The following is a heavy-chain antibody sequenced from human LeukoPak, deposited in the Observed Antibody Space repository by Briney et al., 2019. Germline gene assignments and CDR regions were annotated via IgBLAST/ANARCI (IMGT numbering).Heavy chain of an antibody. Sequence: GGSLRLSCAASGLTFSSYSMNWVRQAPGKGLDWVSYISSSSSTIYYADSVKGRFTISRDNAKNSLYLQMNSLRDEDTAVYYCARGGRAARPPTAPYYYYYYMDVWGKGTTVTVSS. J-gene: IGHJ6*03. CDR3: ARGGRAARPPTAPYYYYYYMDV. V-gene: IGHV3-48*02. CDR1: GLTFSSYS. CDR2: ISSSSSTI. D-gene: IGHD6-6*01.